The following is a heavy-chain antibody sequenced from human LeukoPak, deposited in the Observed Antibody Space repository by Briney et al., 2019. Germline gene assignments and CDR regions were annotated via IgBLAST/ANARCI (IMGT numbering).Heavy chain of an antibody. V-gene: IGHV3-23*01. CDR1: GFTFSSCA. CDR2: ISGSGGST. Sequence: GSLRLSCAASGFTFSSCAMSWVRQAPGKGLEWVSAISGSGGSTYYADSVKGRFTISRDNSKNTLYLQMNSLRAEDTAVYYCAKDHPYDSSGYDYFDYWGQGTLVTVSS. J-gene: IGHJ4*02. CDR3: AKDHPYDSSGYDYFDY. D-gene: IGHD3-22*01.